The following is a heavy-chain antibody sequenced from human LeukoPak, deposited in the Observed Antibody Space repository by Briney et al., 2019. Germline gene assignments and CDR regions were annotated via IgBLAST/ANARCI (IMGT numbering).Heavy chain of an antibody. CDR3: ATRFSGSYYNDYYYYYMDV. Sequence: SETLSLTCAVYGGSFSGYYWSWIRQPPGKGLEWIGEINHSGSTNYNPSLKSRVTISVDTSKNQFSLKLSSVTAADTAVYYCATRFSGSYYNDYYYYYMDVWGKGTTVTISS. D-gene: IGHD3-10*01. CDR1: GGSFSGYY. V-gene: IGHV4-34*01. J-gene: IGHJ6*03. CDR2: INHSGST.